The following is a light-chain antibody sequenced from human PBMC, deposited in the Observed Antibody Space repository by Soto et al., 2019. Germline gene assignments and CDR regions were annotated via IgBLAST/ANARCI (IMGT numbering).Light chain of an antibody. CDR2: AAS. CDR3: QQSYSTPHN. CDR1: QSISTY. V-gene: IGKV1-39*01. Sequence: DIQRTQSPSSLSASVGDRVTITCRASQSISTYLNWYQQKPGKVPNLLIYAASTLKSGVPSRFSGGGSGTDFTLTVSSLQPEDFATYYCQQSYSTPHNFGQGTRLDIK. J-gene: IGKJ5*01.